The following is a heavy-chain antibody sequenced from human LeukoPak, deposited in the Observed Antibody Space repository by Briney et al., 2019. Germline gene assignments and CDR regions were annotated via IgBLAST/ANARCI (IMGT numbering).Heavy chain of an antibody. CDR1: GGTFSSYA. CDR2: IIPIFGTA. D-gene: IGHD3-22*01. Sequence: SVKVSCKASGGTFSSYAISWVRQAPGQGLEWMGGIIPIFGTANYAQKFQGRVTITADESTSTAYMELSSLRSEDTAVYYCAREGPRRYYDSSGPDDYWGQGTLVTVSS. J-gene: IGHJ4*02. V-gene: IGHV1-69*13. CDR3: AREGPRRYYDSSGPDDY.